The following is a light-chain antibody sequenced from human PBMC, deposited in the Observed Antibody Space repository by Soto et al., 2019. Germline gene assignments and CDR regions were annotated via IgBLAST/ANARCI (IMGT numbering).Light chain of an antibody. CDR1: TSNIGTNA. CDR2: YSN. V-gene: IGLV1-47*01. CDR3: AAWDDRLRGYV. J-gene: IGLJ1*01. Sequence: QSVLTQSASATGTTGQRVAISCSEGTSNIGTNAVYWFQLLPGTAPKLLIYYSNHRPSGISDRFSGSKSGTSASLAISGLRPEDEADYYCAAWDDRLRGYVFATGTKVTVL.